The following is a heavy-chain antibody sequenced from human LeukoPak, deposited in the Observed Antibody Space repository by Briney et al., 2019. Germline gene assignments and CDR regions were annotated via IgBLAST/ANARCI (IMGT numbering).Heavy chain of an antibody. CDR2: IKQDGSEK. J-gene: IGHJ6*03. CDR1: GFTFSSYW. D-gene: IGHD2-2*01. CDR3: ARPPLPAGRYYYMDV. V-gene: IGHV3-7*01. Sequence: PGGSLRLSCAASGFTFSSYWMSWVRQAPGKGLEWVANIKQDGSEKYYVDSVKGRFTISRDNAKNSLYLQMNSLRAEDTAVYYCARPPLPAGRYYYMDVWGKGTTVTVSS.